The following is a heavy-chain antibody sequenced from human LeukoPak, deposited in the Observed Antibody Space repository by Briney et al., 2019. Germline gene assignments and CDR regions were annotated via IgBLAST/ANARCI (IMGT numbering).Heavy chain of an antibody. CDR2: IYTSGST. CDR3: ARDWYDFGGYLQH. D-gene: IGHD3-3*01. CDR1: GGSISSDGYY. V-gene: IGHV4-61*02. J-gene: IGHJ1*01. Sequence: SETLSLTCTVSGGSISSDGYYWSWIRQPAGRGLEWIGRIYTSGSTNYNPSLKSRVTISVDTSKNQFSLKLSSVTAADTAVYYCARDWYDFGGYLQHWGQGTLVTVSS.